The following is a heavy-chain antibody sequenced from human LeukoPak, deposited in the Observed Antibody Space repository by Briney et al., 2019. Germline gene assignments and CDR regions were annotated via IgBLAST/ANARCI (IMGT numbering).Heavy chain of an antibody. CDR1: GYSFTSYW. CDR3: AIKGGSYYSFDY. J-gene: IGHJ4*02. CDR2: IYPVDSDT. V-gene: IGHV5-51*01. D-gene: IGHD1-26*01. Sequence: GESLKISAKGSGYSFTSYWIGWVRQMPGKGLEWMGIIYPVDSDTRYSTSFKGQVTISAHKSLSTAYPQWSSLNASDTALYYCAIKGGSYYSFDYWGQGTLVTVSS.